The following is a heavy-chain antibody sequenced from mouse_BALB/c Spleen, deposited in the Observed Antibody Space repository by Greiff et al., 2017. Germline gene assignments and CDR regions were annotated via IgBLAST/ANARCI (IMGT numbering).Heavy chain of an antibody. Sequence: QVQLQQPGAELVKPGAPVKLSCKASGYTFTSYWMNWVKQRPGRGLEWIGRIDPSDSETHYNQKFKDKATLTVDKSSSTAYIQLSSLTSEDTAVYYCNALGAWFAYWGQGTLVTVSA. V-gene: IGHV1-69*02. D-gene: IGHD4-1*01. CDR2: IDPSDSET. CDR1: GYTFTSYW. J-gene: IGHJ3*01. CDR3: NALGAWFAY.